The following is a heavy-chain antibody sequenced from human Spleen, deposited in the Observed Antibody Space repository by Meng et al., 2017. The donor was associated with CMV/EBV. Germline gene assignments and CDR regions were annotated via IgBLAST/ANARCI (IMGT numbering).Heavy chain of an antibody. D-gene: IGHD3-3*01. Sequence: GESLKISCAASGFTFSSYAMHWVRQAPGKGLEYVSAISSNGGSTYYADSVKGRFTISRDNSKNTLYLQMNSLRAEDTAVYYCAKGPTDFWSGYYIVSWGQGTLVTVSS. V-gene: IGHV3-64*02. CDR3: AKGPTDFWSGYYIVS. J-gene: IGHJ5*02. CDR1: GFTFSSYA. CDR2: ISSNGGST.